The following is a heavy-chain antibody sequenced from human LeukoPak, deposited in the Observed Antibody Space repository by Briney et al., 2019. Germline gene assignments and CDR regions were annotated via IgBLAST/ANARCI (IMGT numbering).Heavy chain of an antibody. CDR3: AAHSSGWSDY. V-gene: IGHV3-30*03. D-gene: IGHD6-19*01. J-gene: IGHJ4*02. CDR1: GFTFSSYG. Sequence: TGGSLRLSCAASGFTFSSYGMHWVRQAPGKGLEWVEVISYDGSNKYYADSVKGRFTISRDNSKDTLYLQMNSLRAEDTAVYYCAAHSSGWSDYWGQGTLVTVSS. CDR2: ISYDGSNK.